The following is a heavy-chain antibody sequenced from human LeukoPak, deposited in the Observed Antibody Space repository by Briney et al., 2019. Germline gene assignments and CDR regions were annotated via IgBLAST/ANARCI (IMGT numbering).Heavy chain of an antibody. CDR3: AGDSGYDSS. D-gene: IGHD5-12*01. CDR2: TYYRSKWYN. CDR1: GDSVSSNSAA. J-gene: IGHJ5*02. V-gene: IGHV6-1*01. Sequence: SQTLSLTCGISGDSVSSNSAAWNWIRRSPSRGLEWLGRTYYRSKWYNNYAVSVKSRITINPDSSKNQFSLTLSSVTAADTAVYYCAGDSGYDSSWGQGTLVTVSS.